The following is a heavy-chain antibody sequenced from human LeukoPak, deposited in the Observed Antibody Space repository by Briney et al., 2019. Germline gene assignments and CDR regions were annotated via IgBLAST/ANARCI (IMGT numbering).Heavy chain of an antibody. CDR2: INPNSGGT. D-gene: IGHD4-23*01. J-gene: IGHJ4*02. CDR3: ARDTDYGGHCPDY. CDR1: GYTFTGYY. V-gene: IGHV1-2*02. Sequence: SVKVSCKASGYTFTGYYMQWVRQAPGQGLEWMGWINPNSGGTKFAQKFQGRVTMTRDTSINTAYMELSSLRSDDTAVYYCARDTDYGGHCPDYWGQGTLVTVSS.